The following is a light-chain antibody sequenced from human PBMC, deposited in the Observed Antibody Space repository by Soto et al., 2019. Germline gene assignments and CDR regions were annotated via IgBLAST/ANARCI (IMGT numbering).Light chain of an antibody. CDR1: QSISSD. J-gene: IGKJ1*01. CDR2: VAS. CDR3: HHYKHLPWT. V-gene: IGKV3-15*01. Sequence: EIVMTQSPVTLSVSPGERATLSCRASQSISSDLAWYQLKPGQAPRLLIYVASTRATGVTAMFTGSGSGTEVTLTISSLQSEDFAVYYCHHYKHLPWTFGHGNKVEIK.